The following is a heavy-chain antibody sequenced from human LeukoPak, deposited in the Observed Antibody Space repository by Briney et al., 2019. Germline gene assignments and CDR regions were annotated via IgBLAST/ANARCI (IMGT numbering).Heavy chain of an antibody. J-gene: IGHJ6*02. CDR3: ARVGFGRSYGMDV. Sequence: SETLSLTCTVSGGSISSYYWSWIRQPPGKGLELIGYIYFSGSTNYNPSLKSRVTISVDTSKNQFSLKLSSVTAADTAVYYCARVGFGRSYGMDVWGQGTTVTVSS. CDR2: IYFSGST. CDR1: GGSISSYY. V-gene: IGHV4-59*01. D-gene: IGHD3-16*01.